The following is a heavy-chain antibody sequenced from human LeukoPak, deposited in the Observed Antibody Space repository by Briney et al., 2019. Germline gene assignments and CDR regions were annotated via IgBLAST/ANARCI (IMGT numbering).Heavy chain of an antibody. V-gene: IGHV3-23*01. J-gene: IGHJ5*02. D-gene: IGHD1-26*01. CDR3: ARDRVVGATNWFDP. CDR1: GFTFSDYA. CDR2: VSDSGTST. Sequence: GGSLRLSCEVSGFTFSDYAMTWVRQALGKGLEWVSSVSDSGTSTYYADSVKGRFTISRDNSKNTLYLQMNSLRAEDTAVYYCARDRVVGATNWFDPWGQGTLVTVSS.